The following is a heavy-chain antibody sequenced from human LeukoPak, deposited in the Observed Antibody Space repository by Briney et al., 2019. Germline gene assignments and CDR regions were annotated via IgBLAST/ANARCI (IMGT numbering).Heavy chain of an antibody. D-gene: IGHD4-17*01. J-gene: IGHJ4*02. CDR2: IYYSGST. CDR1: GGSISSYY. Sequence: SETLPLTCTVSGGSISSYYWSWIRQPPGKGLEWIGYIYYSGSTNYNPSLKSRVTISVDTSKNQFSLKLSSVTAADTAVYYCARSDYGDYEGGFDYWCQGTLVTVSS. V-gene: IGHV4-59*01. CDR3: ARSDYGDYEGGFDY.